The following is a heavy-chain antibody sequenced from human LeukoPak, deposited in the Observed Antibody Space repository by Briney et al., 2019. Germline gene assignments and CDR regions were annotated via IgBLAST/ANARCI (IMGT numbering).Heavy chain of an antibody. CDR3: ATSTSQVIDY. Sequence: KSSETLSLTCTVSGGSISSGGYYWIWIRQHPGKGLEWIGYIYYSGSTYYNPSLKSRVTISVDTSNNQFSLKLSSVTAADTAVYYCATSTSQVIDYWVQGTVATVSS. CDR1: GGSISSGGYY. V-gene: IGHV4-31*03. D-gene: IGHD2-2*01. J-gene: IGHJ4*02. CDR2: IYYSGST.